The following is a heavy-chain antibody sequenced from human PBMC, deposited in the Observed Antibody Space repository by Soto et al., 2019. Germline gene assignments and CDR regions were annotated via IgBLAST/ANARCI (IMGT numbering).Heavy chain of an antibody. CDR2: IIPIFGTA. CDR1: GGTFSSYA. CDR3: ARDGDCSGGSCRTYGMDV. Sequence: SVKVSCKASGGTFSSYAISWVRQAPGQGLEWMGGIIPIFGTANYAQKFQGRVTITADESTSTAYMELSSLRSEDTAVYYCARDGDCSGGSCRTYGMDVWGQGTTVTVSS. V-gene: IGHV1-69*13. D-gene: IGHD2-15*01. J-gene: IGHJ6*02.